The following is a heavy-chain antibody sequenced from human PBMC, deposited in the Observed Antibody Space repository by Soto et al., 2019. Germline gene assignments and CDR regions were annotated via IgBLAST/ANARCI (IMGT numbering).Heavy chain of an antibody. CDR2: ISSSSSYI. D-gene: IGHD6-13*01. CDR3: ARTVSRWYAFDI. Sequence: GGSLRLSCAASGFTFSSYSMNWVRQAPGKGLEWVSSISSSSSYIYYADSVKGRFTISRDNAKNSLYLQMNSLRPEDTAVYYCARTVSRWYAFDIWGQGTMVTVSS. CDR1: GFTFSSYS. J-gene: IGHJ3*02. V-gene: IGHV3-21*03.